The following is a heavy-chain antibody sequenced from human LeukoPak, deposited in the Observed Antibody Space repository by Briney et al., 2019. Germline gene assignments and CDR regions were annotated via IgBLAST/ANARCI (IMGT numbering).Heavy chain of an antibody. CDR1: GFTFSSYS. V-gene: IGHV3-21*01. D-gene: IGHD5-24*01. Sequence: GGSLRLSCAASGFTFSSYSMNWVRQAPAKGLEWVSSISSSSSYIYYADSVKGRFTISRDNAKNSLYLQMNSLRAEDTAVYYCARATVEMATFDAFDIWGQGTMVTVSS. CDR3: ARATVEMATFDAFDI. CDR2: ISSSSSYI. J-gene: IGHJ3*02.